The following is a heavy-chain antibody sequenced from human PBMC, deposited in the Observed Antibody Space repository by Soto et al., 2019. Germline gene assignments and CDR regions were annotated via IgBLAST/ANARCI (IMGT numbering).Heavy chain of an antibody. D-gene: IGHD3-10*01. Sequence: EVQLVESGGGLVKPGGSLRLSCAASGFTFSSYSMNWVRQAPGKGLEWVSSISSSSSYIYYADSVKGRYTISRDNAKNSLYLQMNSLRAEDTAVYYCARELRGVGNWFDPWGQGTLVTVSS. J-gene: IGHJ5*02. V-gene: IGHV3-21*01. CDR2: ISSSSSYI. CDR1: GFTFSSYS. CDR3: ARELRGVGNWFDP.